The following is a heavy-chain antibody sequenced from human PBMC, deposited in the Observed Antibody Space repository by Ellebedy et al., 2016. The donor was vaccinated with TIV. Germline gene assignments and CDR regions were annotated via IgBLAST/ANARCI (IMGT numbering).Heavy chain of an antibody. J-gene: IGHJ4*02. D-gene: IGHD3-22*01. CDR1: GFTFSSYA. CDR3: ASRAYFEKNSLFHNALVDY. V-gene: IGHV3-23*01. CDR2: ISGSGGST. Sequence: GGSLRLSXAASGFTFSSYAMSWVRQAPGKGLEWVSAISGSGGSTYYADSVKGRFTISRDNSKNTLYLQMNSLRAEDTAIYYCASRAYFEKNSLFHNALVDYWGQGTLVTASS.